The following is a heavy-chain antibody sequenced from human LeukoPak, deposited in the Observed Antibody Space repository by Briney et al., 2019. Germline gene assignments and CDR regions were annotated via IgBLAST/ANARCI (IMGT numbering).Heavy chain of an antibody. D-gene: IGHD4-11*01. V-gene: IGHV4-34*01. J-gene: IGHJ5*02. Sequence: SETLSLTCAVSGGSFSGYYWSWIRQPPGKGLEWIGEINHSGSTNYNPSLKSRVTISVDTSKNQFSLKLSSVTAADTAVYYCARVHSNYVMNGWFDPWGQGALVTVSS. CDR2: INHSGST. CDR1: GGSFSGYY. CDR3: ARVHSNYVMNGWFDP.